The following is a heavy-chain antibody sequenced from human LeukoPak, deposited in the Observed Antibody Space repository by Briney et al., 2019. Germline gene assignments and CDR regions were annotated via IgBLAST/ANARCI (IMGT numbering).Heavy chain of an antibody. CDR3: ARDQGLTAPPPYGLDV. CDR1: GGTFSSSA. Sequence: SVKVSCKTSGGTFSSSAITWVRQAPGQGLEWIGRIIPVLNITTYAQKFQGSVTITADTSTSTVYMELSSLRSEETAVYYCARDQGLTAPPPYGLDVWGQGTTVIVSS. D-gene: IGHD5-18*01. CDR2: IIPVLNIT. J-gene: IGHJ6*02. V-gene: IGHV1-69*04.